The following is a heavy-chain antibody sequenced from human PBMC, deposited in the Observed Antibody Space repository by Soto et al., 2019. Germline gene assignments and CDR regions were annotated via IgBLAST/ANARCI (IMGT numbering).Heavy chain of an antibody. CDR3: ARSYCSSTSCYENY. D-gene: IGHD2-2*01. Sequence: EVQLLESGGGLVQPGGSLRLSCAASGFTFSSYAMSWVRQAPGKGLEWVSAISGSGGSTYYADSVKGRFTISRDNSKNTLYLQMTSMRAEDTAVYYCARSYCSSTSCYENYWGQGTLVTVSS. CDR2: ISGSGGST. V-gene: IGHV3-23*01. CDR1: GFTFSSYA. J-gene: IGHJ4*02.